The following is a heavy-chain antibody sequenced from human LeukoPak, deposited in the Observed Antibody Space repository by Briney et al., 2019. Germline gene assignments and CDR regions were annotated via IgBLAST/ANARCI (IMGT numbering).Heavy chain of an antibody. CDR2: IYYSGTT. CDR1: GGSLNSPNYY. Sequence: SETLSLTCIVSGGSLNSPNYYWGWIRQPPGKGLEWIGTIYYSGTTYYNPSLKSRLTISVDTSKNQFSLKLASVTAADTAVYYCARHDYFGSLNWFDPWGQGTLITVSS. D-gene: IGHD3-10*01. CDR3: ARHDYFGSLNWFDP. V-gene: IGHV4-39*01. J-gene: IGHJ5*02.